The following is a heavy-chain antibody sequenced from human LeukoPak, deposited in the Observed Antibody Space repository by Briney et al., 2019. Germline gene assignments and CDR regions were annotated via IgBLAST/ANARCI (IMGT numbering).Heavy chain of an antibody. Sequence: ASETLSLTCTVSGGSISSYYWSWIRQPPGKGLEWIGHIYYSGSTNYNPSLKSRVTISVDTSKNQFSLKLNSVTAADTAVYYCTKYTGSNGDFRFDSWGQGTLVTVSS. CDR2: IYYSGST. CDR3: TKYTGSNGDFRFDS. D-gene: IGHD3-3*01. V-gene: IGHV4-59*08. CDR1: GGSISSYY. J-gene: IGHJ4*02.